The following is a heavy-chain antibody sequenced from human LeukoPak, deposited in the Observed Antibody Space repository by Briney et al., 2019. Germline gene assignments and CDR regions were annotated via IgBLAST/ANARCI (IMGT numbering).Heavy chain of an antibody. CDR2: ISWNSGSI. D-gene: IGHD3-10*01. CDR1: GFTFDDYA. CDR3: AKASHYYGSGSYFDY. J-gene: IGHJ4*02. V-gene: IGHV3-9*01. Sequence: PGGSLRLSCAASGFTFDDYAMHWVRQAPGKGLEWVSGISWNSGSIGYADSVKGRFTISRDNAKNSLYLQMNSLRAEDTALYYCAKASHYYGSGSYFDYWGQGTLVTVSS.